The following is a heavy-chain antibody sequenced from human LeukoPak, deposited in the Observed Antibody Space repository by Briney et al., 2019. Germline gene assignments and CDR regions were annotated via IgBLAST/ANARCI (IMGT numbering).Heavy chain of an antibody. D-gene: IGHD4-23*01. J-gene: IGHJ4*02. V-gene: IGHV3-23*01. Sequence: GGSLRLSCAASGFTFSSYVMSWVRQAPGKGLEWVSGISASADSTYYADSVNGRFTISRDNSKNTLHLQMNSLRAEDTAVYYCAKGLGVGNSVFFDYWGQGTLVTVSS. CDR1: GFTFSSYV. CDR3: AKGLGVGNSVFFDY. CDR2: ISASADST.